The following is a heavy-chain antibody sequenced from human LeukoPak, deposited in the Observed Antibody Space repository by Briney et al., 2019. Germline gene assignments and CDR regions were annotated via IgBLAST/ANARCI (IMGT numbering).Heavy chain of an antibody. CDR3: ARGPKWSGSYYYFDY. J-gene: IGHJ4*02. Sequence: ASVTVSFTTSGYTFPIYDINWVRQAPGQGLEWMGWMNPNSGNTGYAQKFQGRVTITRNTSITTAYMELSSLRSEDTAVYYCARGPKWSGSYYYFDYWGQGTLVTVSS. D-gene: IGHD1-26*01. CDR1: GYTFPIYD. CDR2: MNPNSGNT. V-gene: IGHV1-8*01.